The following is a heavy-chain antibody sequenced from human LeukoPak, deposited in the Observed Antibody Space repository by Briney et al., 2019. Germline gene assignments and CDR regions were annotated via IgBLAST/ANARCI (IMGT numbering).Heavy chain of an antibody. CDR2: ISSSSSYI. V-gene: IGHV3-21*01. D-gene: IGHD4-11*01. Sequence: GGSLRLSCAASGFTFSSYSMNWVRQAPGKGLEWVSSISSSSSYIYYADSVKGRFTISRDNAKNSLYLQMNTLRAEDTAVYYCARARYSNSGGGMDVWGQGTTVTVSS. J-gene: IGHJ6*02. CDR3: ARARYSNSGGGMDV. CDR1: GFTFSSYS.